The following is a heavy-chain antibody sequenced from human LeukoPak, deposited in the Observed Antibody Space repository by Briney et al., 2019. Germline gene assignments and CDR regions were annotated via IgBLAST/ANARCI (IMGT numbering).Heavy chain of an antibody. V-gene: IGHV4-39*07. J-gene: IGHJ5*02. D-gene: IGHD1-26*01. Sequence: SETLSLTCTVSGDSISSSSYYWGWIRQPPGKGLEWIGSIYYSGSTYYNPSLKSRVTISVDTSKNQFSLKLSSVTAADTAVYYCARRLKALVGATFFRYNWFDPWGQGTLVTVSS. CDR2: IYYSGST. CDR1: GDSISSSSYY. CDR3: ARRLKALVGATFFRYNWFDP.